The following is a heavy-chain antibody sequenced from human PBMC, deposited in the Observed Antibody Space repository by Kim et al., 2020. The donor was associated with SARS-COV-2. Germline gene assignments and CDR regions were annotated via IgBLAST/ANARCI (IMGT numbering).Heavy chain of an antibody. J-gene: IGHJ4*02. Sequence: GGSLRLSCAVFGFTFSNYDMHWVRQAPGKGLECVSTISYDGSDKYYADSVRGRFTISRDNSKNTLYLQMDSLRGEDTAVYFCAKGGFETQLERWGQGTLVIVSS. V-gene: IGHV3-30*18. CDR1: GFTFSNYD. CDR3: AKGGFETQLER. D-gene: IGHD2-2*01. CDR2: ISYDGSDK.